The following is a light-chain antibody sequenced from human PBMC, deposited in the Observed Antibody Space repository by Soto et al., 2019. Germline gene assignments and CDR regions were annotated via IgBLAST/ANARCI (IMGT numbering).Light chain of an antibody. V-gene: IGKV3-20*01. CDR2: GAS. Sequence: LAPGERATLSCRASQSFRGTYLAWYXQKXGXXXRXXXYGASSRATGIPDRFSGSGYGTDFTLRVSRLEPEDFAVYFCQQYGSSPATFGQGNKVDIK. J-gene: IGKJ1*01. CDR3: QQYGSSPAT. CDR1: QSFRGTY.